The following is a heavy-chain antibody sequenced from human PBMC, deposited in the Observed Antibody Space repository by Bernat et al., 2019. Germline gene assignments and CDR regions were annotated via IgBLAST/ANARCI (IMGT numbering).Heavy chain of an antibody. D-gene: IGHD4-11*01. CDR1: GGSFSGYY. CDR2: INHSGST. Sequence: QVQLQQWGAGLLKPSETLSLTCAVYGGSFSGYYWSWIRQPPGKGLEWIGEINHSGSTNYNLSLKSRVTISVDTSKNQFSLKLSSVTAADTAVYYCARGRSNYWFDPWGQGTLVTVSS. J-gene: IGHJ5*02. CDR3: ARGRSNYWFDP. V-gene: IGHV4-34*01.